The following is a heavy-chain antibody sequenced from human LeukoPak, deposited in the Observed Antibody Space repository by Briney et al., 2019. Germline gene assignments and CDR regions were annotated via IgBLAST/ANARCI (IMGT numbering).Heavy chain of an antibody. D-gene: IGHD3-10*01. CDR3: ARGSRGDYYYYMDV. J-gene: IGHJ6*03. CDR1: GFTFSSYG. Sequence: PGGSLRLSCAASGFTFSSYGMHWVRQAPGKGLEWVAFIRYDGSNKYYADSVKGRFTISRDNSKNTLYLQMNSLRAEDTAVYYCARGSRGDYYYYMDVWGKGTTVTVSS. CDR2: IRYDGSNK. V-gene: IGHV3-30*02.